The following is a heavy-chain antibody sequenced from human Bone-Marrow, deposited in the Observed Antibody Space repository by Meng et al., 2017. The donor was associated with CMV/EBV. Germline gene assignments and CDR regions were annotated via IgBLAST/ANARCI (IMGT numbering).Heavy chain of an antibody. CDR1: GFTFSSYS. V-gene: IGHV3-21*01. J-gene: IGHJ4*02. CDR2: ISSSSSYI. Sequence: GGSLRLSCAASGFTFSSYSMNWVRQAPGKGLEWVSSISSSSSYIYYADSVKGRFTISRDNAKNSLYLQMNSLRAEDTAVYYCARAALYGDYSGFDYWGQGNLVNVAS. D-gene: IGHD4-17*01. CDR3: ARAALYGDYSGFDY.